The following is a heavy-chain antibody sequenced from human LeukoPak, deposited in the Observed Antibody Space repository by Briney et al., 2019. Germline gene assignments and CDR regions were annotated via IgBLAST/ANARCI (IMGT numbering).Heavy chain of an antibody. J-gene: IGHJ2*01. CDR2: IIPIFGTA. CDR1: GGTFSSYA. V-gene: IGHV1-69*05. CDR3: ARDQTPYWYFDL. Sequence: GASVKVSCKASGGTFSSYAISWVRQAPGQGLEWMGGIIPIFGTANYAQKFQGGVTITTDESTSTAYMELSSLRSEDTAVYYCARDQTPYWYFDLWGRGTLVTVSS.